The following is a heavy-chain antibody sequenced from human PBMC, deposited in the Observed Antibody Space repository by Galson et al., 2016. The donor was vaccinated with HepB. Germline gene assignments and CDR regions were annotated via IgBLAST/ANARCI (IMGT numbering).Heavy chain of an antibody. CDR1: GFTFSSYA. CDR2: ISAASNT. J-gene: IGHJ4*02. CDR3: ANHLGYGSGRPGYFHS. V-gene: IGHV3-23*01. D-gene: IGHD3-10*01. Sequence: SLRLSCAASGFTFSSYAMSWVRQAPGKGLEWVSVISAASNTYYTDSVKGRLTISRDNSKTTLYLEMNSLRVEDTAVYFCANHLGYGSGRPGYFHSWGQGTLVTVSP.